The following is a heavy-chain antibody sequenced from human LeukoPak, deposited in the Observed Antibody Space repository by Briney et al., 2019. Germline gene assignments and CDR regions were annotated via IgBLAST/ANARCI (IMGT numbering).Heavy chain of an antibody. CDR2: IYYSGST. J-gene: IGHJ6*04. CDR3: ARGDYYGSGSYYNPGDYYGMDV. CDR1: GGSISSYY. Sequence: SETLSLTCTVSGGSISSYYWSWIRQPPAKGLEWIGYIYYSGSTNYNPSLKSRVTISVDTSKNQFSLKLSSVTAADTAVYYWARGDYYGSGSYYNPGDYYGMDVWGKGTTVTVSS. D-gene: IGHD3-10*01. V-gene: IGHV4-59*01.